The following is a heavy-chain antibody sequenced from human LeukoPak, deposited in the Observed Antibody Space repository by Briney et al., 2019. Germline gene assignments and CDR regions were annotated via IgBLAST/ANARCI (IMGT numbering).Heavy chain of an antibody. CDR3: ARGPGFLTDY. J-gene: IGHJ4*02. D-gene: IGHD3-3*01. V-gene: IGHV3-7*01. CDR1: GFTFSSYA. CDR2: IKPDGSAK. Sequence: GGSLRLSCAASGFTFSSYAMSWVRQAPGQGLEWVANIKPDGSAKYCVDSVKGRFTISRDNAKNSLYLQMNSLRVEDTAVYYCARGPGFLTDYWGQGTLVTVSS.